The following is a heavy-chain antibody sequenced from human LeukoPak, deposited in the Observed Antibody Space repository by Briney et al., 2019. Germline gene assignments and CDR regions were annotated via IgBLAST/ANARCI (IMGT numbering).Heavy chain of an antibody. J-gene: IGHJ4*02. CDR2: IYYSGST. D-gene: IGHD3-9*01. V-gene: IGHV4-59*08. Sequence: SETLSLTCTDSGGSISSYYWSWIRQPPGKGLEWIGYIYYSGSTNYNPSLKSRVTISVDTSKNQFSLKLSSVTAADTAVYYCARRNYDILTGPYIDYWGQGTLVTVSS. CDR1: GGSISSYY. CDR3: ARRNYDILTGPYIDY.